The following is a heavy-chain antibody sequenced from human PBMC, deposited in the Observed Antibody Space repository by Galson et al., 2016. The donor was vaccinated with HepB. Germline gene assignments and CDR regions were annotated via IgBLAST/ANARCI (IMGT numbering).Heavy chain of an antibody. CDR2: FYSSGIT. CDR3: ARDRSRWELPYFDN. Sequence: SETLSLTCTVSGGPISDSYWNWIRQPAGKGLEWIGRFYSSGITNYNPSLKGRVTMSVDTSKNVFSLRLSSLTAADTAVYYCARDRSRWELPYFDNWGQGTLVTVSS. CDR1: GGPISDSY. V-gene: IGHV4-4*07. J-gene: IGHJ4*02. D-gene: IGHD1-26*01.